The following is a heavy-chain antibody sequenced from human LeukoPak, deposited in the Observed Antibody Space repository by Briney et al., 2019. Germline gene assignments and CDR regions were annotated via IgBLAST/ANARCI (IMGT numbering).Heavy chain of an antibody. Sequence: GASVKVSCKASGGTFSSYAISWVRQAPGQGLEGMGGIIPIFGTANYAQKFQGRVTITADESTSTAYMELSSLRSEDTAVYYCAGDYGGNLPFDYWGQGTLVTVSS. CDR2: IIPIFGTA. D-gene: IGHD4-23*01. CDR3: AGDYGGNLPFDY. J-gene: IGHJ4*02. CDR1: GGTFSSYA. V-gene: IGHV1-69*13.